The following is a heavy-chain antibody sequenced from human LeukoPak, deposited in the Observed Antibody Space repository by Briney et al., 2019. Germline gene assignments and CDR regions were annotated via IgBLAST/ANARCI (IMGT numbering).Heavy chain of an antibody. CDR2: ISVSGNT. V-gene: IGHV3-23*01. J-gene: IGHJ4*02. D-gene: IGHD3-10*01. Sequence: GGSLRLSCAASGFTLSSYAMSWVRQAPGKGLEWVSAISVSGNTYHADSVKGRFTISRDSSKNTLYLQMNSLRAEDTAVYYCAKGGSYYGSGSYYHYWGQGTLVTVSS. CDR1: GFTLSSYA. CDR3: AKGGSYYGSGSYYHY.